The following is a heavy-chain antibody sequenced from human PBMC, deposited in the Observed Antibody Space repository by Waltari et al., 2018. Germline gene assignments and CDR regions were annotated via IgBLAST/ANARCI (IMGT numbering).Heavy chain of an antibody. Sequence: EVQLVESGGGLVQPGGSLRLSCAASGFTFSSYEMNWVRQAPGKGLGWVSDISIGSTIYYADSVKGRFTISRDNAKNSLYLQMNSLRAEDTAVYYCARDLYSSGWYNDAFDIWGQGTMVIVSS. CDR1: GFTFSSYE. V-gene: IGHV3-48*03. J-gene: IGHJ3*02. CDR2: ISIGSTI. D-gene: IGHD6-19*01. CDR3: ARDLYSSGWYNDAFDI.